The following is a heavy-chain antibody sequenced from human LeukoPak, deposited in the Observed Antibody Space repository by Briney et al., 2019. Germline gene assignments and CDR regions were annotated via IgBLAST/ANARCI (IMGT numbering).Heavy chain of an antibody. D-gene: IGHD1-14*01. V-gene: IGHV4-59*08. J-gene: IGHJ6*03. CDR2: ISYTGST. Sequence: SETLSLTCTVSGGSISRYYWSWIRQPPGKGLEWIGYISYTGSTTYNSSLKSRVTISVDTSKNQFSLKLSSVTAADTAVYYCARGGKGPVSYYYYVDVWGKGTTVTVSS. CDR3: ARGGKGPVSYYYYVDV. CDR1: GGSISRYY.